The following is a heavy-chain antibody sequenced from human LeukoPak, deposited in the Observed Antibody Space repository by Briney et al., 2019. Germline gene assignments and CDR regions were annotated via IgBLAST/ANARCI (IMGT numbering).Heavy chain of an antibody. V-gene: IGHV4-59*01. D-gene: IGHD3-16*01. CDR2: IYYSGST. CDR3: ARDFRRGPGEAFDI. J-gene: IGHJ3*02. Sequence: SETLSLTCSVSGGSISGYYWSWIRQPPGKGLEWIGYIYYSGSTNYNPSLKSRVTISVDTSKNQFSLKLSSVTAADTAVYYCARDFRRGPGEAFDIWSQGTMVTVSS. CDR1: GGSISGYY.